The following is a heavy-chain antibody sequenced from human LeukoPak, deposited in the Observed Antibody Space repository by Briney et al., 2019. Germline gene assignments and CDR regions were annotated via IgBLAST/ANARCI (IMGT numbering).Heavy chain of an antibody. CDR3: ARDRPTGASRVFVVQ. J-gene: IGHJ4*02. Sequence: KPGGSLRLSCTASGFTFSSYAMTWVRQAPGKGLEWVSSMSSGSRYLYYADSVRGRFTISRDSAKNSLYLVMNSLRAEDTAIYYCARDRPTGASRVFVVQWGQGTLVTVSS. D-gene: IGHD3-3*01. V-gene: IGHV3-21*01. CDR1: GFTFSSYA. CDR2: MSSGSRYL.